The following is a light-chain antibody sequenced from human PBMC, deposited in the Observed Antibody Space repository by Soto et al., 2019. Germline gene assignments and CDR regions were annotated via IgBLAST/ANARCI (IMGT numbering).Light chain of an antibody. Sequence: EIVLMQSPGILSLSPGERATLSCRASQSVSSSYLAWYQQKPGQAPRLLMYGASSRATGIPDRFSGSGSGTDFTLTISRLEPEDFAVYYCQQYGSSPQTFGQGTKLEIK. J-gene: IGKJ2*01. CDR3: QQYGSSPQT. CDR2: GAS. CDR1: QSVSSSY. V-gene: IGKV3-20*01.